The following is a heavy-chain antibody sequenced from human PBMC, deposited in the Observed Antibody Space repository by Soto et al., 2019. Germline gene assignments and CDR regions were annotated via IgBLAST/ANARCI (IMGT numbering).Heavy chain of an antibody. CDR1: GFTFSSYG. D-gene: IGHD6-13*01. CDR3: AKVQAPIAAAGTEFDY. Sequence: QVQLVESGGGVVQPGRSLRLSCAASGFTFSSYGMHWVRQAPGKGLEWVAVISYDGSNKYYADSVKGRFTISRDNSKNTRYLQTNSLRTEDTGVYYCAKVQAPIAAAGTEFDYWGQGTLVTVSS. CDR2: ISYDGSNK. V-gene: IGHV3-30*18. J-gene: IGHJ4*02.